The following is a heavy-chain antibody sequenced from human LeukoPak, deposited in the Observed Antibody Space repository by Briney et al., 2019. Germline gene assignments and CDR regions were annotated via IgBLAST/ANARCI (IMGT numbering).Heavy chain of an antibody. J-gene: IGHJ4*02. CDR3: ARSVSREGHNFMAYYFDY. V-gene: IGHV4-34*01. Sequence: SETLSLTCAVYGESFSDYYWTWIRQPPGKGLEWIGEIEDSGSTNSNPSLKSRVTLSVDTSKSQFSLRLNSVTAADTAVYFCARSVSREGHNFMAYYFDYWSQGTLVTVSS. CDR2: IEDSGST. CDR1: GESFSDYY. D-gene: IGHD5-24*01.